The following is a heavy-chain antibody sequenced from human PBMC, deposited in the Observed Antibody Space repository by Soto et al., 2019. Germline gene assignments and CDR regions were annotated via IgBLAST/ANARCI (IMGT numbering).Heavy chain of an antibody. J-gene: IGHJ5*02. D-gene: IGHD4-17*01. CDR3: VHPRSTVQIPPT. Sequence: GGSLRLSCSASGFTFSMFSMHWVRQAPGKGLEYVSGISSNGDSTYYADSVKGRFTISRDNSKNTLYLQMSSLRAVDTAVYYCVHPRSTVQIPPTWGQGTLVTVSS. V-gene: IGHV3-64D*06. CDR2: ISSNGDST. CDR1: GFTFSMFS.